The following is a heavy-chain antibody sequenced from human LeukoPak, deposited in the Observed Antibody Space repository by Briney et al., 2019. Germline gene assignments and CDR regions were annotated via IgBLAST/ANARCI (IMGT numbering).Heavy chain of an antibody. D-gene: IGHD4/OR15-4a*01. Sequence: ASVKVSCKASGYTXXSXGXXXXRXXXXXGXXWXGXXATYNGKKKYEEKVQGRVTMTTDTSTTTAYMELRTLRSDDKAVYYCARDMVGLAEDGNWFDPWGQGTLVTVSS. J-gene: IGHJ5*02. CDR3: ARDMVGLAEDGNWFDP. V-gene: IGHV1-18*01. CDR1: GYTXXSXG. CDR2: XATYNGKK.